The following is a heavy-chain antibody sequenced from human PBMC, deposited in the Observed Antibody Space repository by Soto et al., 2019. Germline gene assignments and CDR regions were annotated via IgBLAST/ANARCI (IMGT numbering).Heavy chain of an antibody. J-gene: IGHJ3*02. D-gene: IGHD1-26*01. Sequence: GGSLRLSCAASGFTFSSYAMSWVRQAPGKGLEWVSAISGSGGSTYYADSVKGRFTISRDNSKNTLYLQMNSLRAEDTDVYYCAKDPVGMVGATTDAFDIWGQGTLVTVSS. CDR3: AKDPVGMVGATTDAFDI. CDR1: GFTFSSYA. V-gene: IGHV3-23*01. CDR2: ISGSGGST.